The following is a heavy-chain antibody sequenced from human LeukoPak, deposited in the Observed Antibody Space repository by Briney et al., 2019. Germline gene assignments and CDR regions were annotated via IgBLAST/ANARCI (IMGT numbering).Heavy chain of an antibody. Sequence: ASVKVSCKASGYTFTGYYMHWVRQAPGQGLEWMGWINPNSGGTNYAQKFQGRVTMTRDTSISTAYMELSRLRSDDTAVYYCARDYYDFWSGRPKNWFDPWGQGTLVTVSS. D-gene: IGHD3-3*01. V-gene: IGHV1-2*02. CDR2: INPNSGGT. J-gene: IGHJ5*02. CDR3: ARDYYDFWSGRPKNWFDP. CDR1: GYTFTGYY.